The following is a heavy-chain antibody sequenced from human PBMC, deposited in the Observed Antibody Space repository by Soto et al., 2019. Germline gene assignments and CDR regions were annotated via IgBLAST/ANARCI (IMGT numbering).Heavy chain of an antibody. CDR2: IIPILGIA. V-gene: IGHV1-69*04. CDR3: ARDLPPLGRYFDRSGGFDP. CDR1: GGTFSSYT. Sequence: ASVKVSCKASGGTFSSYTISWVRQAPGQGLEWMGRIIPILGIANYAQKFQGRVTITADKSTSTAYMELSSLRSEDTAVYYCARDLPPLGRYFDRSGGFDPWGQGTLVTVSS. J-gene: IGHJ5*02. D-gene: IGHD3-9*01.